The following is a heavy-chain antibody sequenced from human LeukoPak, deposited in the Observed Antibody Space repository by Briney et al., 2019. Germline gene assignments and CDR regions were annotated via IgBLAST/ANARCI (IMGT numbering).Heavy chain of an antibody. Sequence: GASVKVSCKASGYTFTSYYMHWVRQAPGQGLEWMGWINPNSGGTNYAQKFQGWVTMTRDTSISTAYMELSRLRSDDTAVYYCACSSGSYYGPAFDIWGQGTMVTVSS. J-gene: IGHJ3*02. D-gene: IGHD1-26*01. CDR3: ACSSGSYYGPAFDI. CDR1: GYTFTSYY. V-gene: IGHV1-2*04. CDR2: INPNSGGT.